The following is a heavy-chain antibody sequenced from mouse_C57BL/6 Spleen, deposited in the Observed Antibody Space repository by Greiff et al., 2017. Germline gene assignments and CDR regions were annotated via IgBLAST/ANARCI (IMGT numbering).Heavy chain of an antibody. J-gene: IGHJ2*01. CDR3: TTGGNYPLTN. V-gene: IGHV14-4*01. CDR1: GFNIKDDY. Sequence: EVQLQQSGAELVRPGASVKLSCTASGFNIKDDYMHWVKQRPEQGLEWIGWIDPENGDTEYASKFQGKATITADTSSNTAYLQLSSLTSEDTAVYYCTTGGNYPLTNWGQGTTLTVSS. CDR2: IDPENGDT. D-gene: IGHD2-1*01.